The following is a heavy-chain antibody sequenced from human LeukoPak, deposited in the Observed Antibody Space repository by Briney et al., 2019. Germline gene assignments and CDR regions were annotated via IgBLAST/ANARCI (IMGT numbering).Heavy chain of an antibody. CDR3: ATDLGTPATDAEYFFDY. V-gene: IGHV1-2*02. CDR2: INPNSGGT. CDR1: GYTFTDYC. Sequence: ASVKVSCKSSGYTFTDYCLHWVRQAPGQGLEWMGWINPNSGGTRYAQKFQGRVTLTRDTSISTAYMELSSLRSDDTAVYFCATDLGTPATDAEYFFDYWGQGTLVTVSS. J-gene: IGHJ4*02. D-gene: IGHD6-13*01.